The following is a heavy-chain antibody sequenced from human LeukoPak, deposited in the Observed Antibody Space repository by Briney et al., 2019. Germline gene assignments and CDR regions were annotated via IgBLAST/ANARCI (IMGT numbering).Heavy chain of an antibody. J-gene: IGHJ4*02. CDR1: AFTFSSSW. CDR2: INEDGSKK. D-gene: IGHD3-22*01. V-gene: IGHV3-7*01. Sequence: GGSLRLSCVGSAFTFSSSWMNWVRQAPGKGLEWVANINEDGSKKSYVDSVKGRFTISRDNAKNSLYLQMNSLRAEDTAVYYCARDSGYYYDSSGYYGYYFDYWGQGTLVTVSS. CDR3: ARDSGYYYDSSGYYGYYFDY.